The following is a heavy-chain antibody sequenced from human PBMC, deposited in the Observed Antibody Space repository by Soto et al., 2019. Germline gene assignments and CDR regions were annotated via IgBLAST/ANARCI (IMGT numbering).Heavy chain of an antibody. CDR2: IYYSGST. J-gene: IGHJ4*02. V-gene: IGHV4-59*01. CDR3: ARVSGSYGATKTNFDH. CDR1: GGSSSGYY. Sequence: QVQLLESGPGLVKPSETLSLTCTVSGGSSSGYYWSWIRQPPGKGLEWIGWIYYSGSTNYNPSLKSRVTISGDTSKNQFSLKLNVVTAADTAVYYCARVSGSYGATKTNFDHWGQGSLVTVSS. D-gene: IGHD1-26*01.